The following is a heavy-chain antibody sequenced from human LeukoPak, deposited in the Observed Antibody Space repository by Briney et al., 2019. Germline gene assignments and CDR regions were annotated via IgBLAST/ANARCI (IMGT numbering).Heavy chain of an antibody. CDR1: GYSISSGYY. Sequence: SETLSLTCAVSGYSISSGYYWGWIRQPPGKGLEWIGSIYHSGSTYYNPSLKSRVTISVDTSKNQFSLKLSSVTAADTAVYYCASPQDIVVVPAAMGISDAFDIWGQGTMVTVSS. D-gene: IGHD2-2*01. CDR3: ASPQDIVVVPAAMGISDAFDI. CDR2: IYHSGST. V-gene: IGHV4-38-2*01. J-gene: IGHJ3*02.